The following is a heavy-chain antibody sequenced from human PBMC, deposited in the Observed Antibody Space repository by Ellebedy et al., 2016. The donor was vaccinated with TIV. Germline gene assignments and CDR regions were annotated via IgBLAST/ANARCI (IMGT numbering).Heavy chain of an antibody. Sequence: PGGSLRLSCAASGFTFSSYAMSWVRQAPGKGLEWVSAISDSGGNTYYADSVKGRFTISRDNSKNTLYLQMNSLRAEDTAVYYCARRYGSGSPHLDYWGQGTLVTVSS. CDR2: ISDSGGNT. J-gene: IGHJ4*02. CDR3: ARRYGSGSPHLDY. V-gene: IGHV3-23*01. D-gene: IGHD3-10*01. CDR1: GFTFSSYA.